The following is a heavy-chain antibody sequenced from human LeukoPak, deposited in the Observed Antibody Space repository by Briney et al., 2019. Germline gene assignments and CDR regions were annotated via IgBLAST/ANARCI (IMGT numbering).Heavy chain of an antibody. J-gene: IGHJ4*02. D-gene: IGHD6-19*01. CDR3: ARGKWLAPLFYFDF. CDR2: INTDGTVT. V-gene: IGHV3-74*01. Sequence: GGSLRLSCAASGFTFSKYWMLWVRQAPGKGLESVSRINTDGTVTTYADSVKGRFTVSRDNADNTMFLQMNSVRDEDTAVYYCARGKWLAPLFYFDFWGQGTLVTVSS. CDR1: GFTFSKYW.